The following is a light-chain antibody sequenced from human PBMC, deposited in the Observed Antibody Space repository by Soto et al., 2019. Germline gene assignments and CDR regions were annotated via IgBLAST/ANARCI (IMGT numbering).Light chain of an antibody. V-gene: IGKV3-20*01. Sequence: EIALTQSPGTLSLSPGERATLSCRANETVRSSSLAWYQQKPGQAPRLLIYGAVNRASGIPDRFSGSGSGTDFTLTISRLEPEDVAVYYCQQYGSSLPYTFGQETKLEIK. CDR3: QQYGSSLPYT. J-gene: IGKJ2*01. CDR1: ETVRSSS. CDR2: GAV.